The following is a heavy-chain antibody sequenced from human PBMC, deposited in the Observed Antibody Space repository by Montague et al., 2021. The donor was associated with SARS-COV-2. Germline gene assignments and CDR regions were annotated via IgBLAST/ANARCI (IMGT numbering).Heavy chain of an antibody. CDR2: INHSGTT. CDR1: DGSLINYY. V-gene: IGHV4-34*01. CDR3: ARPLVRGVPKAFDI. Sequence: SETLSLTCGVYDGSLINYYWSWIRQTPERGLEWIGEINHSGTTNXNPSLKSRVTISVDASKNQFSLNLTSVTAADTAVYYCARPLVRGVPKAFDIWGQGALVIVSS. J-gene: IGHJ3*02. D-gene: IGHD3-10*01.